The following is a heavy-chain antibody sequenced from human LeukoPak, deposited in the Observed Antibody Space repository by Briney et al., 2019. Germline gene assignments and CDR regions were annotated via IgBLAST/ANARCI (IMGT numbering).Heavy chain of an antibody. D-gene: IGHD6-19*01. CDR3: ARDPGRGWSLDY. CDR2: INPNTGGT. V-gene: IGHV1-2*02. CDR1: GYTFTGHY. Sequence: ASVRVSCKVSGYTFTGHYMHWVRQAPGQGLEWMGWINPNTGGTNYAQEFQGRIAMTRDTSISTAYMELSSLRSDDTAVYYCARDPGRGWSLDYWGQGTLVTVAS. J-gene: IGHJ4*02.